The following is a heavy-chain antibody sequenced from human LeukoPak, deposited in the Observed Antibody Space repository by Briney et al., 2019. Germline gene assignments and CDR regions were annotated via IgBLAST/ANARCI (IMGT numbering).Heavy chain of an antibody. J-gene: IGHJ4*02. CDR3: AKDHYWSIDY. CDR1: GLTFSTYA. D-gene: IGHD3-3*01. CDR2: IGGGGTT. V-gene: IGHV3-23*01. Sequence: GGSLRLSCAASGLTFSTYAMRWIRQAPGKGLEWVSSIGGGGTTSYADSVKGRFTVSRDLSKITVYLQMNSLRAEDTGVYYCAKDHYWSIDYWGRGTLVTVSS.